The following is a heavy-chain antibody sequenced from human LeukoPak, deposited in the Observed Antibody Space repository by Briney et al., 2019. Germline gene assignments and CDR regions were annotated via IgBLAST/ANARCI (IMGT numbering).Heavy chain of an antibody. V-gene: IGHV1-46*01. D-gene: IGHD3-22*01. Sequence: ASVKVSCKASGYTFTNYYMHWVRQAPGQGLEGMRIINTSGGSTNYAQKFRGRVTMTRDTSTTTVYMELSSLRSEDTAVYYCATGFYFDTSGLLMHWGQGTLVTVSS. J-gene: IGHJ4*02. CDR2: INTSGGST. CDR1: GYTFTNYY. CDR3: ATGFYFDTSGLLMH.